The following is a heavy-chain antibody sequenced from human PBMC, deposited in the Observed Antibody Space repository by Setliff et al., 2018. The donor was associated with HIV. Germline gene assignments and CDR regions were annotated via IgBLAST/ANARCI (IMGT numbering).Heavy chain of an antibody. CDR2: IKQDGSEE. CDR3: ARDLSPGITAPLDY. D-gene: IGHD6-13*01. Sequence: PGGSLRLSCVASGFTFSRYWMSWVRQAPGKGLEWVANIKQDGSEEYYLDSVKGRFTISRDNAKNSLYLQMNSLRAEDTAVYYCARDLSPGITAPLDYWGQGTLVTVSS. CDR1: GFTFSRYW. V-gene: IGHV3-7*01. J-gene: IGHJ4*02.